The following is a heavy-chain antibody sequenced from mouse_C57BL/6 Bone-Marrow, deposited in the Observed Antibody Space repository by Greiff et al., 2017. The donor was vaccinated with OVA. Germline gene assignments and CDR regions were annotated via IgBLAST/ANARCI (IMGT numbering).Heavy chain of an antibody. J-gene: IGHJ3*01. Sequence: VQLQQSGAELVRPGASVKLSCKASGYTFTDYYINWVKQRPGQGLEWIARIYPGSGNTYYNEKFKGKATLTAEKSSSTAYMQLSSLTSEDSAVYFCARSRETAQAWFAYWGQGTLVTVSA. V-gene: IGHV1-76*01. CDR3: ARSRETAQAWFAY. CDR2: IYPGSGNT. D-gene: IGHD3-2*02. CDR1: GYTFTDYY.